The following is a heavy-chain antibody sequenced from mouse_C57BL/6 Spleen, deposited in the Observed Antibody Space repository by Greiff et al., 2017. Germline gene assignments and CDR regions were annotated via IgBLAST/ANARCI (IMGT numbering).Heavy chain of an antibody. Sequence: QVQLQQPGAELVKPGASVKMSCKASGYTFTSYWITWVKQRPGQGLEWIGDIYPGSGSTNYNEKFKSKATLTVDTSSSTAYMQLSSLTSEASAVYDCARGGDGNYYFDYWGKGTTLTVSS. J-gene: IGHJ2*01. D-gene: IGHD2-1*01. V-gene: IGHV1-55*01. CDR1: GYTFTSYW. CDR2: IYPGSGST. CDR3: ARGGDGNYYFDY.